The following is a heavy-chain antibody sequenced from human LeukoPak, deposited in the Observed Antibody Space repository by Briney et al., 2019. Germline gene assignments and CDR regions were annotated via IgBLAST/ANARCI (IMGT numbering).Heavy chain of an antibody. V-gene: IGHV1-69*06. CDR2: IIPIFGTA. Sequence: ASVKVSRKASGGTFSSYAISWVRQAPGQGLEWMGGIIPIFGTANYAQKFQGRVTITADKSTSTAYMELSSLRSEDTAVYYCASSPLGYKPDWFDPWGQGTLVTVSS. CDR1: GGTFSSYA. CDR3: ASSPLGYKPDWFDP. J-gene: IGHJ5*02. D-gene: IGHD1-1*01.